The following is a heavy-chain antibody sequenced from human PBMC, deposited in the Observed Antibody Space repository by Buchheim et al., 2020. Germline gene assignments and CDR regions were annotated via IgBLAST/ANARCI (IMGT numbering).Heavy chain of an antibody. Sequence: QLHLQESGPGLVKPSQTLSLTCSVSGGSINRSDYYWSWIRQTPGKGLEWIGHIYYSGTSYNNPSFKSRVVLSIDTSENQFSLKLTSVTAADTAVYYCGRVTGMTKMDYIDYWGRGT. D-gene: IGHD3/OR15-3a*01. V-gene: IGHV4-30-4*01. CDR3: GRVTGMTKMDYIDY. CDR1: GGSINRSDYY. J-gene: IGHJ4*02. CDR2: IYYSGTS.